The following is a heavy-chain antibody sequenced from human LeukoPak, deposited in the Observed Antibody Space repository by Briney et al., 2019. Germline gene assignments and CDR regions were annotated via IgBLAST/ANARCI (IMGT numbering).Heavy chain of an antibody. J-gene: IGHJ3*01. D-gene: IGHD2-2*01. Sequence: GGSLRLSCAASGFIFSSYAVHWVRQAPGKGLEWVAFISFDGSNKYYADSVKGRFTISRDNSKNTLYLQMNSLRPDDTAVYYCARCTASCYANAFDVWGQGTLLTVSS. V-gene: IGHV3-30-3*01. CDR2: ISFDGSNK. CDR1: GFIFSSYA. CDR3: ARCTASCYANAFDV.